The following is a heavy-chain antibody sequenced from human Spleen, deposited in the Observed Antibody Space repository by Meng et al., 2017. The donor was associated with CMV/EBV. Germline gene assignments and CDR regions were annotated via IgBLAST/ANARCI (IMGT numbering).Heavy chain of an antibody. CDR2: INPNSGGT. CDR3: ARHLEEYRFGLAAQQNYFDP. Sequence: FADYNIHWFRQAPGQCLEWMGWINPNSGGTNYARNFQDRVTLTRDTSINTAYMVLSRLTSGDTAVYYCARHLEEYRFGLAAQQNYFDPWAPGALVTVSS. CDR1: FADYN. J-gene: IGHJ5*02. V-gene: IGHV1-2*02. D-gene: IGHD2-15*01.